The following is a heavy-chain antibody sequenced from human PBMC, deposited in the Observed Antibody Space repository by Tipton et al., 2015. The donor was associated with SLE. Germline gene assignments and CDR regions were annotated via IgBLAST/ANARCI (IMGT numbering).Heavy chain of an antibody. CDR3: AASLVDYFDY. D-gene: IGHD2-15*01. V-gene: IGHV3-30*04. J-gene: IGHJ4*02. CDR2: ISYDGSNK. Sequence: LRLSCAASRFTFSIYAMRWVRQAPGKGLEWVAVISYDGSNKYYADSVKGRFTISRDNSKNTLYLQMNSLRAEDTAVYYCAASLVDYFDYWGQGTLVTVSS. CDR1: RFTFSIYA.